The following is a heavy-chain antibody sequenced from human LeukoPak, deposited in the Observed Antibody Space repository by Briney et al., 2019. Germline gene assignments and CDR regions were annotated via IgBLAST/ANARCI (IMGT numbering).Heavy chain of an antibody. CDR1: GFTFSSYA. CDR2: TSYDGSNK. J-gene: IGHJ4*02. CDR3: ARDIAVAGFDY. V-gene: IGHV3-30-3*01. Sequence: GGSLRLSCTASGFTFSSYAMHWVRQAPGKGLEWVAVTSYDGSNKYYADSVKGRFTISRDNSKNTLYVQINSLRVDDTAVYFCARDIAVAGFDYWGQGTLVTVSS. D-gene: IGHD6-19*01.